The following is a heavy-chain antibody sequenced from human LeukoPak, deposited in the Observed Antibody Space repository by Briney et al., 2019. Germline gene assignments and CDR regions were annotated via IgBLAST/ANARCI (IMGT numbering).Heavy chain of an antibody. CDR2: IWYDGSNK. V-gene: IGHV3-33*01. Sequence: GRSLRLSCAASGFTFSSYGMHWVRQAPGKGLEWVAVIWYDGSNKYYADSVKGRFTISRDNSKNTLYLQMNSLRAEDTAVYYCARELTPIAEPLGYNWNDGLEYYGMDVWGQGTTVTVSS. D-gene: IGHD1-1*01. CDR3: ARELTPIAEPLGYNWNDGLEYYGMDV. CDR1: GFTFSSYG. J-gene: IGHJ6*02.